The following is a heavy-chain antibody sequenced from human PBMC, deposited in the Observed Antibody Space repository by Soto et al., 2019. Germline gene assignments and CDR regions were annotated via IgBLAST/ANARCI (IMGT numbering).Heavy chain of an antibody. V-gene: IGHV5-10-1*03. J-gene: IGHJ5*02. Sequence: EVQLVQSGAEVKKAGESLRISCKGSGYSFTSYWISWVRQMPGKGLEWMGRIDPSDSYTNYSPSFQGHVTISADKSISTAYLQWSSLKASDTAMYYCARHRGHSSSSGWFDPWGQGTLVTVSS. D-gene: IGHD6-6*01. CDR1: GYSFTSYW. CDR3: ARHRGHSSSSGWFDP. CDR2: IDPSDSYT.